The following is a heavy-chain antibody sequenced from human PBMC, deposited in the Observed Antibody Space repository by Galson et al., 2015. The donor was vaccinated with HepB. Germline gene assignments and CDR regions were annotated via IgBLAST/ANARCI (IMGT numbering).Heavy chain of an antibody. J-gene: IGHJ2*01. D-gene: IGHD3-10*01. CDR1: GFTFSSYE. Sequence: SLRLSCAASGFTFSSYEMNWVRQAPGKGLEWVSYISSSGSTIYYADSVKGRFTISRDNAKNSLYLQMNSLRAEDTAVYYCARERVYYPYYYGSGSFQFWYFDLWGRGTLVTVSS. V-gene: IGHV3-48*03. CDR2: ISSSGSTI. CDR3: ARERVYYPYYYGSGSFQFWYFDL.